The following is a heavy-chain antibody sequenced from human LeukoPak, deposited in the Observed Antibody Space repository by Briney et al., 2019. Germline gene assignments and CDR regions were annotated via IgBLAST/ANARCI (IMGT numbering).Heavy chain of an antibody. D-gene: IGHD3-22*01. Sequence: GGSLRLSCVASGFTFNTNWMSWVRQAPGKGLEWVSAISGSGGSTYYADSVKGRFTISRDNSKNTLYLQMNSLRAEDTAVYYCAKDAGYYDSSGYYFTYWGQGTLVTVSS. CDR3: AKDAGYYDSSGYYFTY. CDR2: ISGSGGST. J-gene: IGHJ4*02. CDR1: GFTFNTNW. V-gene: IGHV3-23*01.